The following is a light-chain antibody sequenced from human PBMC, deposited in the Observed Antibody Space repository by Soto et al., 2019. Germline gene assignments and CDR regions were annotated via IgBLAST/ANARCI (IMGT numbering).Light chain of an antibody. CDR1: QPISSW. J-gene: IGKJ1*01. CDR3: QQGYNFPRA. CDR2: PAS. V-gene: IGKV1-12*01. Sequence: DIQMTQSPSSISASVGDRVTITCRASQPISSWLAWYQQVPGQAPYLLIYPASTLQSGVPSRFSGSGSGTDFTLTINSLQPEDFATYYCQQGYNFPRACGQGTRVEI.